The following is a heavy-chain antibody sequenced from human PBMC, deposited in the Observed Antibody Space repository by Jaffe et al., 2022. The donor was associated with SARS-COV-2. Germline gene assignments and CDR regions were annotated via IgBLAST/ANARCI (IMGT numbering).Heavy chain of an antibody. CDR3: ARTTYYYDSSGFVFDY. CDR1: GFSLSNARMG. Sequence: QVTLKESGPVLVKPTETLTLTCTVSGFSLSNARMGVSWIRQPPGKALEWLAHIFSNDEKSYSTSLKSRLTISKDTSKSQVVLTMTNMDPVDTATYYCARTTYYYDSSGFVFDYWGQGTLVTVSS. V-gene: IGHV2-26*01. CDR2: IFSNDEK. D-gene: IGHD3-22*01. J-gene: IGHJ4*02.